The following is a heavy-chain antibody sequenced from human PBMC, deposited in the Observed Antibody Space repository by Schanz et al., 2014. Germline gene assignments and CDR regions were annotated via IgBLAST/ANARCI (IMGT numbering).Heavy chain of an antibody. CDR2: ISVYHGHT. D-gene: IGHD3-10*01. V-gene: IGHV1-18*01. CDR1: GYPFNNHG. CDR3: VRDAGWAFGDYHGMDV. J-gene: IGHJ6*02. Sequence: QVQLVQSGPEVKKPGASVKVSCKASGYPFNNHGISWVRQAPGQGLEWMGWISVYHGHTNYAEKVHGRVTMTTDTSTSTAYMELRSLISDDTAVYYCVRDAGWAFGDYHGMDVWGQGTSVTVSS.